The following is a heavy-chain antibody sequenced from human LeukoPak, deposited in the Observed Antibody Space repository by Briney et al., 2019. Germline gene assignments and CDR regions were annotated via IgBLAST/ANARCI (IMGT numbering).Heavy chain of an antibody. CDR1: GYTFTGYY. V-gene: IGHV7-4-1*02. D-gene: IGHD6-13*01. CDR2: INTNTGNP. J-gene: IGHJ4*02. Sequence: ASVKVSCKASGYTFTGYYMHWVRQAPGQGLEWMGWINTNTGNPTYAQGFTGRFVFSLDTSVSTAYLQISSLKAEDTAVYYCARAFNRIAAAAVKGDYWGQGTLVTVSS. CDR3: ARAFNRIAAAAVKGDY.